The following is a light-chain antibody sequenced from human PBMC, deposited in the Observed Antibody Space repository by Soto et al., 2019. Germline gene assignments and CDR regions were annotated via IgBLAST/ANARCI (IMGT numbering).Light chain of an antibody. CDR3: QQYNSYPYT. CDR1: QSVSSSY. J-gene: IGKJ2*01. CDR2: GAS. Sequence: EIVLTQSPGTLSLSPGERATLSCRACQSVSSSYLAWYQQKPGQAPRLLIYGASSRATGIPDRFSGSGSGTDFTLTISRLEPEDSATYYCQQYNSYPYTFGQGTKLEIK. V-gene: IGKV3-20*01.